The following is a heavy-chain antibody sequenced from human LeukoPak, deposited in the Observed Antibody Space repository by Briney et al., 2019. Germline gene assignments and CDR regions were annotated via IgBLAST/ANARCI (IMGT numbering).Heavy chain of an antibody. CDR2: INHSGST. CDR1: GGSFSGYY. J-gene: IGHJ6*03. Sequence: SETLSLTCAVYGGSFSGYYWSWIRQPPGKGLEWIGEINHSGSTNYNPSLKSRVTISVDTSKNQFSLKLSSVTAADTAVYYCARASSSSSFARSTFLGYYYMDVWGKGTTVTVSS. D-gene: IGHD6-6*01. CDR3: ARASSSSSFARSTFLGYYYMDV. V-gene: IGHV4-34*01.